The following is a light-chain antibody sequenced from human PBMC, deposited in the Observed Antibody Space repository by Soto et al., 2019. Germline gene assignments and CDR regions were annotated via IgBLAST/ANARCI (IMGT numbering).Light chain of an antibody. J-gene: IGLJ1*01. CDR2: EVT. CDR3: SSYRTGGPFV. Sequence: QSVLTQPPSASGSPGQSVTISCTGTSSDVGLYDYVSWYQQHPGKVPKLLIYEVTQRPSGVPDRFSGSKSGNTASLTISGLQAEDEADYYCSSYRTGGPFVFGTGTKVTVL. V-gene: IGLV2-8*01. CDR1: SSDVGLYDY.